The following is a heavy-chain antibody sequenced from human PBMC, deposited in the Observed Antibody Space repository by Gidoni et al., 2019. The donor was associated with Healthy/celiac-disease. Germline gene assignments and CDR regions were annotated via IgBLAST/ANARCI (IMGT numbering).Heavy chain of an antibody. CDR2: IYYSGST. Sequence: ISSYYWSWIRQPPGKGLEWIGYIYYSGSTNYNPSLKSRVTISVDTSKTQFSLKLSSVTAADTAVYYCARGDLMYYYYGMDVWGQGTTVTVSS. CDR1: ISSYY. CDR3: ARGDLMYYYYGMDV. V-gene: IGHV4-59*01. J-gene: IGHJ6*02.